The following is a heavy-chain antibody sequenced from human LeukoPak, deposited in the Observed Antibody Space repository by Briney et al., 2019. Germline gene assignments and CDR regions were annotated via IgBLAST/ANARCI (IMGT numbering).Heavy chain of an antibody. CDR1: GYKFNAYW. Sequence: GAPPKISRKGSGYKFNAYWIACVRQMPGKGLEWMGSIYPDDSDTRYSPSFQGQVTISADKSVSIAYLHWSMLNASATATYYCARPNVTSYYDSRGYDAFDFWGQGTMVSVSS. D-gene: IGHD3-22*01. CDR3: ARPNVTSYYDSRGYDAFDF. CDR2: IYPDDSDT. J-gene: IGHJ3*01. V-gene: IGHV5-51*01.